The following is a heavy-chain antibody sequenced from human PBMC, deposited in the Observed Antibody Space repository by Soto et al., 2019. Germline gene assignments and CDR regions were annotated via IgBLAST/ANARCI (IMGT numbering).Heavy chain of an antibody. V-gene: IGHV4-31*03. CDR1: GGSISSGGYY. CDR2: IYYSGST. Sequence: SETQSLTCTVSGGSISSGGYYWSWIRQHPGKGLEWIGYIYYSGSTYYNPSLKSRVTISVDTSKNQFSLKLSSVTAADTAVYYCARAEGGYCSSTSCHAYYFDYWGQGTLVTVSS. D-gene: IGHD2-2*01. CDR3: ARAEGGYCSSTSCHAYYFDY. J-gene: IGHJ4*02.